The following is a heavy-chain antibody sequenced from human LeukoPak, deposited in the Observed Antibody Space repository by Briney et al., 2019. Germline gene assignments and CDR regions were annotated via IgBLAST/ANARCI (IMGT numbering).Heavy chain of an antibody. J-gene: IGHJ4*02. CDR1: GFTFSSYE. Sequence: QLWGALRLSCAASGFTFSSYEMNWVRQAPGKGLEWVSYISSSGSNMYYADSVKGRFTISRDNAKNSLYLQMNSLRAEDTAVYYCARDRGNLHSSGWYDYWGQGTLVTVSS. CDR2: ISSSGSNM. CDR3: ARDRGNLHSSGWYDY. V-gene: IGHV3-48*03. D-gene: IGHD6-19*01.